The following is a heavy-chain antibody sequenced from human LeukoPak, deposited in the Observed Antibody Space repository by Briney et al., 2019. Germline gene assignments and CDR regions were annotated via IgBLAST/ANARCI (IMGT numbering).Heavy chain of an antibody. J-gene: IGHJ3*02. V-gene: IGHV3-64*01. Sequence: PGGSLRLSCAASGFTFSSYAMHWVRQAPGKGLEYVSAISSNGGSTYYANSVKGRFTISRDNSKNTLYLQMGSLRAEDMAVYYCAISPGEVVKPEYAFDMWGQGTMVTVSS. CDR2: ISSNGGST. CDR3: AISPGEVVKPEYAFDM. D-gene: IGHD1-14*01. CDR1: GFTFSSYA.